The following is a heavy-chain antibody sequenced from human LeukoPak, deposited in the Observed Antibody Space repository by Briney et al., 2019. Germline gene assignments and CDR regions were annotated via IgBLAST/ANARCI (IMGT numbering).Heavy chain of an antibody. CDR1: GYSFTSYW. Sequence: KGGESLKISCKGSGYSFTSYWIGWVRQMPGKGLEWMGIIYPGDSDTRYSPSFQGQVTISADKSISTAYLQWSSLKASDTAMYYCARVGLGGRLTVDLDYWGQGTLVTVSS. D-gene: IGHD7-27*01. CDR3: ARVGLGGRLTVDLDY. V-gene: IGHV5-51*01. CDR2: IYPGDSDT. J-gene: IGHJ4*02.